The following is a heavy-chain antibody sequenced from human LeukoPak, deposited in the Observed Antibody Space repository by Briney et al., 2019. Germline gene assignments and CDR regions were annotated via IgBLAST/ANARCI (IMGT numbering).Heavy chain of an antibody. CDR1: GGSISSYY. V-gene: IGHV4-59*01. CDR2: IYYSGST. D-gene: IGHD3-9*01. Sequence: SETLSLTCTVSGGSISSYYWSWIRQPPGKGLEWIGYIYYSGSTNYNPSLKSRVTISVDTSKNQFSLKLGSVTAADTAVYYCAGTDYDILTGYPGDNFDYWAQGTLVTVSS. J-gene: IGHJ4*02. CDR3: AGTDYDILTGYPGDNFDY.